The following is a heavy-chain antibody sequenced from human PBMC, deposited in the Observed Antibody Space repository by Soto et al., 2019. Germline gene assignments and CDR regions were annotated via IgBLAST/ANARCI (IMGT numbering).Heavy chain of an antibody. J-gene: IGHJ2*01. CDR1: GGTFSSYA. CDR2: IIPIFGTA. D-gene: IGHD3-3*01. V-gene: IGHV1-69*12. CDR3: ASLVGERRGWYFDL. Sequence: QVQLVQSGAEVKKPGSSVKVSCKASGGTFSSYAISWVRQAPGQGLEWMGGIIPIFGTANYAQKFQGRVTITADESKSTVYMELSSLRSEDTAVYYCASLVGERRGWYFDLWGRGTLVTVSS.